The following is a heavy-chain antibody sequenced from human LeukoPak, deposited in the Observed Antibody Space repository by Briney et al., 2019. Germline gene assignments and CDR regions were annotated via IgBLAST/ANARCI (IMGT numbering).Heavy chain of an antibody. J-gene: IGHJ4*02. D-gene: IGHD3-22*01. V-gene: IGHV4-61*02. CDR2: IYTSGST. Sequence: SETLSLTCTVSGGSLSSGSYYWSWIRQPAGKGLEWIGRIYTSGSTNYNPSLKSRVTISVDTSKNQFSLKLSSVPAADTAVYYCARGDYDGCDYWGQGTLVTVSS. CDR1: GGSLSSGSYY. CDR3: ARGDYDGCDY.